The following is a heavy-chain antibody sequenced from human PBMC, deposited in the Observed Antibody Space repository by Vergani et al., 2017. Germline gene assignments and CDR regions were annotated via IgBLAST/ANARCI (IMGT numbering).Heavy chain of an antibody. CDR1: EFTFSNYA. CDR2: ISGSGVSA. Sequence: EVQLLESGGGLVPPGGSLRLTCAASEFTFSNYAMNWVRQAPGKGLEWVSGISGSGVSAYYTDSVKGRFTISRDNSKNMLFLQMNNLRTEDTAIYYCAKGDLGYCSSASCSYYYDYWGQGTLVTVSS. V-gene: IGHV3-23*01. J-gene: IGHJ4*02. D-gene: IGHD2-2*01. CDR3: AKGDLGYCSSASCSYYYDY.